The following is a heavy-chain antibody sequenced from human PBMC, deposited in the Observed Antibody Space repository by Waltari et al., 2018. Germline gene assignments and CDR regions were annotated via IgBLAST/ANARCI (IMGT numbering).Heavy chain of an antibody. V-gene: IGHV1-69*12. CDR3: ARGYRYDSSERFYLDH. J-gene: IGHJ4*02. Sequence: QVQLAQSGAEVKSPRSSVTISCKAYGLLIRGYTSSWVRLAPGQGLEWMGGFIPLSGSQIYTQKFQGRLTISADGSTRTTVMELRNLRYEDTAVYFCARGYRYDSSERFYLDHWGQGTPVIVSS. CDR2: FIPLSGSQ. D-gene: IGHD3-22*01. CDR1: GLLIRGYT.